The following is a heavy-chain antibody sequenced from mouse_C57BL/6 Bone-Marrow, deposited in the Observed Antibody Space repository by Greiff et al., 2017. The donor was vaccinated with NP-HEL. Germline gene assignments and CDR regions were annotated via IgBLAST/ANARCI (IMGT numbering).Heavy chain of an antibody. J-gene: IGHJ1*03. CDR1: GYTFTSYG. CDR2: IYPRSGNT. Sequence: QVQLQQSGAELARPGASVKLSCKASGYTFTSYGISWVKQRTGQGLEWIGEIYPRSGNTSYNEKFKGKATLTADKSSSTAYMELRSLTSEDSAVYFCARTGTLDWNFDVWGTGTTVTVSS. D-gene: IGHD4-1*01. V-gene: IGHV1-81*01. CDR3: ARTGTLDWNFDV.